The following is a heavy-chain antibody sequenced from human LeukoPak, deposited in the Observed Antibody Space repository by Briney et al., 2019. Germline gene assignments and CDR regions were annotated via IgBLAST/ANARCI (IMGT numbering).Heavy chain of an antibody. D-gene: IGHD6-19*01. J-gene: IGHJ4*02. CDR3: ARGSYSSGWPTNFDY. CDR1: GYTFTSYG. CDR2: ISAYNGNT. Sequence: GASVKVSCTASGYTFTSYGISWVRQAPGQGLEWMGWISAYNGNTNYAQKLQGRVTMTTDTSTSTAYMELRSLRSDDTAVYYCARGSYSSGWPTNFDYWGQGTLVTVSS. V-gene: IGHV1-18*01.